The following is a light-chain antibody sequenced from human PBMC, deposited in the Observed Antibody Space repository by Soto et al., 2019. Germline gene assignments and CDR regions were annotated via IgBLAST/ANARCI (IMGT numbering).Light chain of an antibody. V-gene: IGLV2-11*01. CDR1: SSNVGGQDY. CDR2: DAT. CDR3: SSSAASYTLA. Sequence: QSVLTQPRSVSASPGQSVTISCTGTSSNVGGQDYVSWYQQNPGKAPRLMIYDATKRPSGVPDRFSGSKSGNVASLTISGLQAEDEADYYCSSSAASYTLAFGGGTKLTVL. J-gene: IGLJ2*01.